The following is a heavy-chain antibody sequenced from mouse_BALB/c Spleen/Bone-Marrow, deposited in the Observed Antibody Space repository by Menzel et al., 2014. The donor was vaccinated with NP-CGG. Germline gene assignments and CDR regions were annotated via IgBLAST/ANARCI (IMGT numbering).Heavy chain of an antibody. D-gene: IGHD2-2*01. CDR2: IHPSDSET. CDR1: DYSFTSYW. CDR3: ARGGYDGWYLDV. V-gene: IGHV1-74*01. J-gene: IGHJ1*01. Sequence: QVHVKQSGAELVRPGASVKLSCRASDYSFTSYWVNWVKQRPGQGLEWIGMIHPSDSETRLNQKFKDKATLTVDKSSSTAYMQLSSPTSEDSAVYYSARGGYDGWYLDVWGAGTTVTVSS.